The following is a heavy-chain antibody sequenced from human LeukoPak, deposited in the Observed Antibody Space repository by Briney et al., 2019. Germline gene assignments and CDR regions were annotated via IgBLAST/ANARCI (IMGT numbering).Heavy chain of an antibody. Sequence: VKVSCKVSGYTFTDYYMHWVQQAPGKGLEWMGLVDPEDGETIYAEKFQGRVTITADTSTDTAYMELSSLRSEDTAVYYCATLPSGDYATFDYWGQGTLVTVSS. D-gene: IGHD4-17*01. CDR2: VDPEDGET. V-gene: IGHV1-69-2*01. CDR1: GYTFTDYY. J-gene: IGHJ4*02. CDR3: ATLPSGDYATFDY.